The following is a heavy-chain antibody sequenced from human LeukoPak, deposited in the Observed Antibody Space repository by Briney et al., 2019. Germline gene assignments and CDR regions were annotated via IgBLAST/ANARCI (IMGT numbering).Heavy chain of an antibody. CDR2: IYYSGST. V-gene: IGHV4-31*03. Sequence: PSQTLSLTCTVSGGSISSGGYYWSCIRQHPGKDLEWIGYIYYSGSTYYNPSLKSRVTISVDTSKNQFSLKLISVTAADTAVYYCARDHYHSGDYGMDVWGQGTTVTVSS. CDR1: GGSISSGGYY. D-gene: IGHD3-10*01. J-gene: IGHJ6*02. CDR3: ARDHYHSGDYGMDV.